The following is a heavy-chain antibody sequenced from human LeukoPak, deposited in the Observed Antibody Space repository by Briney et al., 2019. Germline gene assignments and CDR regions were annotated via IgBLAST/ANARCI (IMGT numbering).Heavy chain of an antibody. Sequence: SETLSLTCAVYGGSFSGYYWSWIRQPPGKGLEWIGEINHSGSTNYNPSLKSRVTISVDTSKNQFSLKLSSVTAADTAVYYCARDQVYTAAGAFDIWGQGTMVTVSS. V-gene: IGHV4-34*01. CDR1: GGSFSGYY. D-gene: IGHD5-18*01. CDR3: ARDQVYTAAGAFDI. CDR2: INHSGST. J-gene: IGHJ3*02.